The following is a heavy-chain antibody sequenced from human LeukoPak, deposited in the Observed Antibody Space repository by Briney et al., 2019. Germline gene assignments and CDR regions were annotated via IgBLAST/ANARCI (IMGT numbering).Heavy chain of an antibody. V-gene: IGHV3-30-3*01. J-gene: IGHJ4*02. CDR3: ARDSGFTYYYDSSGYFDY. D-gene: IGHD3-22*01. CDR2: ISYDGSNK. CDR1: GFTFSSYA. Sequence: GSLRLSCAASGFTFSSYAMHWVRQAPGKGLEWVAVISYDGSNKYYADSVKGRFTISRDNSKNTLYLQMNSLRAEDTAVYYCARDSGFTYYYDSSGYFDYWGQGTLVTVSS.